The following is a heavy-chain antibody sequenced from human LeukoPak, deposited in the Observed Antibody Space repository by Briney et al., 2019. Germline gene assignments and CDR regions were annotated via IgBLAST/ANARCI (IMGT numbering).Heavy chain of an antibody. D-gene: IGHD6-13*01. CDR1: GFTFSSYS. CDR3: ARGIAAAGTAPYYGMDV. J-gene: IGHJ6*02. Sequence: PGRSLRLSCAASGFTFSSYSMHWVRQAPGKGLEWVAVIWYDGSNKYYADSVKGRFTISRDNSKNTLYLQMNSLRAEDTAVYYCARGIAAAGTAPYYGMDVWGQGTTVTVSS. CDR2: IWYDGSNK. V-gene: IGHV3-33*01.